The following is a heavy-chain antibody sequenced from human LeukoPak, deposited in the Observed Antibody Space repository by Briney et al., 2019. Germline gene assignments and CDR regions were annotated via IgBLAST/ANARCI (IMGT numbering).Heavy chain of an antibody. D-gene: IGHD4-17*01. CDR3: ARADYADLAG. Sequence: PSETLSLTCTVSGGSISSSSYYWGWIRQPPGKGLEFIGAIYYSGVTYYNPSLKSRVTMSLDTSKNQFSLKLNSVTAADTAVYYCARADYADLAGWGQGTLVTVSS. CDR2: IYYSGVT. J-gene: IGHJ4*02. V-gene: IGHV4-39*07. CDR1: GGSISSSSYY.